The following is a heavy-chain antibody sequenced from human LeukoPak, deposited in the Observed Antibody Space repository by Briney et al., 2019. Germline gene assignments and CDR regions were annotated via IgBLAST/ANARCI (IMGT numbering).Heavy chain of an antibody. CDR3: ARTQNPYDFWSGYYKGGYYFDY. Sequence: SETLSLTCTVSGYSISSGYYWGWIRQPPGKGLEWIGSIYHSGSTYYNPSLKSRVIISVDTSKNQFSLKLSSVTAADTAVYYCARTQNPYDFWSGYYKGGYYFDYWGQGTLVTVSS. D-gene: IGHD3-3*01. J-gene: IGHJ4*02. CDR2: IYHSGST. V-gene: IGHV4-38-2*02. CDR1: GYSISSGYY.